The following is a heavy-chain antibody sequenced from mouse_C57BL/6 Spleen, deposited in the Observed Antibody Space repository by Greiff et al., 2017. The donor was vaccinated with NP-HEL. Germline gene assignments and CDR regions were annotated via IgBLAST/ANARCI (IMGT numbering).Heavy chain of an antibody. V-gene: IGHV1-85*01. CDR2: IYPRDGST. CDR1: GYTFTSYD. Sequence: QVQLQQSGPELVKPGASVKLSCKASGYTFTSYDINWVKQRPGQGLEWIGWIYPRDGSTKYNEKFKGKATLTVDTSSSTAYMELHSLASDDSAVYFCARPCYGYGVRFFAYWGQGTLVTVSA. D-gene: IGHD2-9*01. J-gene: IGHJ3*01. CDR3: ARPCYGYGVRFFAY.